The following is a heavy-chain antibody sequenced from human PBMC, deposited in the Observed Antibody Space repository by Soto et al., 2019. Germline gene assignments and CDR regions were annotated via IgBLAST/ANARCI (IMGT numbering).Heavy chain of an antibody. CDR3: AREYSRSSYFDY. J-gene: IGHJ4*02. Sequence: QVQLVQSGAEVKKPGASVKVSCKASGYTFTSYDINWVRQATGQGLEWMGWMNPSSGNTGYAQKFQGRVTMTRDTSISTAYMELSSLRSEDTAVYYCAREYSRSSYFDYGGQGTPVIVSS. V-gene: IGHV1-8*01. CDR1: GYTFTSYD. D-gene: IGHD6-6*01. CDR2: MNPSSGNT.